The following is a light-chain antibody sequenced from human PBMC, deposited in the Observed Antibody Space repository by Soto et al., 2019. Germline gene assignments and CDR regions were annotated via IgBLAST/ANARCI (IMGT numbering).Light chain of an antibody. Sequence: DIQMTQSPSSLSASVGDRVTITCRASQGIANFLAWFQRKPGKAPKSLIYDASNLQTGVPSRFSGSGSDTHFTLTISSLQPEDFGTYYCQQYHSYPASFGQGTKVEIK. V-gene: IGKV1-16*01. J-gene: IGKJ1*01. CDR2: DAS. CDR3: QQYHSYPAS. CDR1: QGIANF.